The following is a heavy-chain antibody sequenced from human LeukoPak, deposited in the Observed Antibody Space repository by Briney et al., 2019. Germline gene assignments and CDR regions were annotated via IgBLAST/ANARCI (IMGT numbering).Heavy chain of an antibody. CDR2: ISGSGGSS. D-gene: IGHD6-6*01. CDR1: GFTFSTYG. V-gene: IGHV3-23*01. Sequence: PGGSLRPSCAASGFTFSTYGMSWVRQAPGKGLEWVSAISGSGGSSYYADSVKGRFTISRDNSKNTLYLQMNSLRAEDTALYYCARDDSSSSAGWFDPWGQGTLVTVSS. CDR3: ARDDSSSSAGWFDP. J-gene: IGHJ5*02.